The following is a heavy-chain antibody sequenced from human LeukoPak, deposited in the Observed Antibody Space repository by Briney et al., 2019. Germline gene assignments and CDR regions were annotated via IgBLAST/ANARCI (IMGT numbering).Heavy chain of an antibody. CDR1: GYTFTGYY. Sequence: ASVKVSCKASGYTFTGYYMHWVRQAPGQGLEWLGWISPHSGGTHYAQKFQGRVTMTRDTSISTAYMELTRLRSDDTAVYYCASSEDYFDYWGQGTLVTVSS. V-gene: IGHV1-2*02. J-gene: IGHJ4*02. CDR3: ASSEDYFDY. D-gene: IGHD3-10*01. CDR2: ISPHSGGT.